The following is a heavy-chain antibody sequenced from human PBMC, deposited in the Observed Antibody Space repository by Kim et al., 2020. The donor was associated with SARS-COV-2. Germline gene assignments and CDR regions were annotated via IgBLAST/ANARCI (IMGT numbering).Heavy chain of an antibody. CDR2: ISNSGST. CDR1: GASISTYH. CDR3: ARRGWYSDI. J-gene: IGHJ2*01. D-gene: IGHD2-15*01. Sequence: SETLSLTCTVSGASISTYHWSWIRQPPGKGLEWIGYISNSGSTHYNPSLRSRVTISVYTSKNQFSLMLTSGTAADTAVYYCARRGWYSDIWGRGTLVTVSS. V-gene: IGHV4-59*08.